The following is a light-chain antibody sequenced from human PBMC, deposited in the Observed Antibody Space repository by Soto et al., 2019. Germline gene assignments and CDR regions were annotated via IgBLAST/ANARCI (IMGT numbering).Light chain of an antibody. V-gene: IGKV1-33*01. Sequence: IQMTQSPSSLSASVADRVTITCQASQDIRHYLNWYQHKPGEAPKLLIYDASNLETGVPSRFSGSGSGTHFTLTITTLQPEDISTYYCQQYDNLPLTFGGGTKVE. CDR1: QDIRHY. CDR2: DAS. J-gene: IGKJ4*01. CDR3: QQYDNLPLT.